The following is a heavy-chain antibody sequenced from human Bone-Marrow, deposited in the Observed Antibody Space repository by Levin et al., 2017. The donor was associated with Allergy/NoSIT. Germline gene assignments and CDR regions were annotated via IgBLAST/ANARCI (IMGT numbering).Heavy chain of an antibody. J-gene: IGHJ4*02. CDR1: GFTFNYYA. Sequence: PRGSLRLSCAASGFTFNYYAMHWVRQAPGKGLEWVAVISSDGSTKYYADSVKGRFTVSRDNSKNTLYLQVNSLRAEDTAVYYCATSSGWYLGGNYWGQGTLVTVSS. D-gene: IGHD6-19*01. CDR2: ISSDGSTK. CDR3: ATSSGWYLGGNY. V-gene: IGHV3-30*04.